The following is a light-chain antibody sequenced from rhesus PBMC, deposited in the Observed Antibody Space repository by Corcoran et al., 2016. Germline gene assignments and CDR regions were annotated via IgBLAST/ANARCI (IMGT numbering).Light chain of an antibody. CDR3: LQYSSSPFT. V-gene: IGKV1-22*01. Sequence: DIQMTQSPSSLSASVGDTVTITCRASQSISSWLAWYQPKPGKAPKLLIYKASSLQSGVPSRFSGSGSWTDFTLTISSLQPEDFATYYCLQYSSSPFTFGPGTKLDIK. J-gene: IGKJ3*01. CDR2: KAS. CDR1: QSISSW.